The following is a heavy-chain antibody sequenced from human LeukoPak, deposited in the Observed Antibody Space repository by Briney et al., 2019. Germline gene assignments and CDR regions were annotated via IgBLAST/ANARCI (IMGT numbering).Heavy chain of an antibody. Sequence: GGSLRLSCAASGFTFSSYGMHWVRQAPGKGLEWVAVIWYDGSNKYYADSVKGRFTISRDNSKNTLYLQMNSLRVEDTAFYYCAKDNRRHYTSGPNPDSLHWGQGALVTVSS. CDR2: IWYDGSNK. V-gene: IGHV3-33*06. D-gene: IGHD6-19*01. CDR3: AKDNRRHYTSGPNPDSLH. CDR1: GFTFSSYG. J-gene: IGHJ4*02.